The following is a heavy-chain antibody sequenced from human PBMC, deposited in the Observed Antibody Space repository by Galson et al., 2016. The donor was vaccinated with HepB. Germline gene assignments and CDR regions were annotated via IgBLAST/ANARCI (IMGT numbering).Heavy chain of an antibody. V-gene: IGHV4-4*02. J-gene: IGHJ3*02. CDR3: AREGQWLAPNAFDI. CDR2: IYHSGST. Sequence: SETLSLTCAVSGGSISRSNWWTWVRQSPGKGLEWMGEIYHSGSTNYNPSLKSRVSISVDKSKNQFSLKLSPVTATDTAVYYCAREGQWLAPNAFDIWGQGTMVTVSS. D-gene: IGHD6-19*01. CDR1: GGSISRSNW.